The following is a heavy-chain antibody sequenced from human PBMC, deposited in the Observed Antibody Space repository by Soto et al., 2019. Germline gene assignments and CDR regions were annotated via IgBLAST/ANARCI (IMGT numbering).Heavy chain of an antibody. J-gene: IGHJ3*02. D-gene: IGHD1-26*01. CDR1: GGSISSGGYY. V-gene: IGHV4-31*03. CDR2: IYYSGST. CDR3: ARDLPRGSYSSYALDI. Sequence: PSETLSLTCTVSGGSISSGGYYWSWIRQHPGKGLEWIGYIYYSGSTYYNPSLKSRDTISVDTSKNQFSLKLSSVTAADTAVYYCARDLPRGSYSSYALDIWGQGTMVT.